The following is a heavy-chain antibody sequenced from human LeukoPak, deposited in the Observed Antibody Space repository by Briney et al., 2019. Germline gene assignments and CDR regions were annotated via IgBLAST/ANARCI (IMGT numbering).Heavy chain of an antibody. CDR3: ARDDSSGDAFDI. D-gene: IGHD3-22*01. V-gene: IGHV3-23*01. Sequence: GGSLRLSCAASGFTFSSYAMSWVRQAPGKGLEWVSAISGSGGSTYYADSVKGRFTISRDNSKNTLYLQMNSLRAEDTAVYYCARDDSSGDAFDIWGQGTMVTVSS. J-gene: IGHJ3*02. CDR1: GFTFSSYA. CDR2: ISGSGGST.